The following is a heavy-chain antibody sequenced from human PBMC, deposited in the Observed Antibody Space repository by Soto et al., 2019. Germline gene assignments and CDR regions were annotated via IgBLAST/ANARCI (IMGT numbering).Heavy chain of an antibody. CDR2: IYSGGYT. J-gene: IGHJ4*02. CDR1: GFTVSNNY. V-gene: IGHV3-53*01. CDR3: GPQRGGGGY. D-gene: IGHD6-25*01. Sequence: EVQLVESGGGLIQPGGSLRLSCAVSGFTVSNNYMSWVRQAPGKGLEGVSVIYSGGYTAYGDSVKGRFTISRDNSKNTINLKMNSLGADRPAVFSCGPQRGGGGYWGQGTLVTVSS.